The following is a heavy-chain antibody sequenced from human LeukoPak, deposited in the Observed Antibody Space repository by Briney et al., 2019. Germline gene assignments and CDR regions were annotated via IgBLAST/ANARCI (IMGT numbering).Heavy chain of an antibody. CDR1: GGSISSSSYS. J-gene: IGHJ5*02. D-gene: IGHD2-2*03. Sequence: PSETLSLTCTVSGGSISSSSYSWGWIRQPPWKGLEWIRSIYYSGSTYYNPSLKSRVTISVDTSKNQFSLKLSSVTAADTAVYYCARMVRGYCSSTSCSNWFDPWGQGTLVTVSS. CDR2: IYYSGST. CDR3: ARMVRGYCSSTSCSNWFDP. V-gene: IGHV4-39*07.